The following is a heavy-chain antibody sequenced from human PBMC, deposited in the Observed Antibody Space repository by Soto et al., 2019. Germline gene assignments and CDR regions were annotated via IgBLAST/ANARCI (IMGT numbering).Heavy chain of an antibody. V-gene: IGHV6-1*01. CDR3: ARGWGYYDFWSGLTNWFDP. Sequence: PSQTLSLTCAISGDSVSSNSAAWNWIRQSPSRGLEWLGRTYYRSKWYNDYAVSVKSRITINPDTYKNQFSLQLNSVTPEDTAVYYCARGWGYYDFWSGLTNWFDPWGQGTLVTVSS. J-gene: IGHJ5*02. D-gene: IGHD3-3*01. CDR2: TYYRSKWYN. CDR1: GDSVSSNSAA.